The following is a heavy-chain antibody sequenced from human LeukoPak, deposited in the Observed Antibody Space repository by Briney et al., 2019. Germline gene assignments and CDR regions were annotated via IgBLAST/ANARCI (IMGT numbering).Heavy chain of an antibody. D-gene: IGHD5-18*01. J-gene: IGHJ4*02. CDR1: GFTFSSYA. V-gene: IGHV3-30-3*01. Sequence: GGSLRLSCAASGFTFSSYAMHWVRQAPGKGLEWVAVISFDGGNKYSADSVKGRFTISRDNSKNTLYLQMNSLRAEDTAVFYCXXXXXXYGYPFDYWGQGTPVTVSS. CDR3: XXXXXXYGYPFDY. CDR2: ISFDGGNK.